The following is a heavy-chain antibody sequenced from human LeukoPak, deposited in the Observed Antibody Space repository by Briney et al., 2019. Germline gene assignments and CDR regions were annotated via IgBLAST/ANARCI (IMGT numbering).Heavy chain of an antibody. CDR1: GYTFTSYD. V-gene: IGHV1-8*01. CDR3: ARARMTAAGTRFDY. J-gene: IGHJ4*02. CDR2: MNPNSGNT. Sequence: ASVKVSCKAPGYTFTSYDINWVRQATGQGLEWMGWMNPNSGNTGYAQKFQGRVTMTRNTSISTAYMELSSLRSEDTAVYYCARARMTAAGTRFDYWGQGTLVTVSS. D-gene: IGHD6-13*01.